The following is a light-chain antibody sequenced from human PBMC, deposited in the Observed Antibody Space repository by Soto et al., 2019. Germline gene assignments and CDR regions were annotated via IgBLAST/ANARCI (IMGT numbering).Light chain of an antibody. CDR1: SSDVGGYNY. CDR3: SSYAGNNNFVV. V-gene: IGLV2-8*01. CDR2: EVS. Sequence: QSVLTQPPSASGSPGQSVTISCTGTSSDVGGYNYVSWYQQHPGKAPKLMIYEVSKRPSGVPDRFSASKSGNTASLTVSGLQAEDEADYYCSSYAGNNNFVVFGGGTKLTVL. J-gene: IGLJ2*01.